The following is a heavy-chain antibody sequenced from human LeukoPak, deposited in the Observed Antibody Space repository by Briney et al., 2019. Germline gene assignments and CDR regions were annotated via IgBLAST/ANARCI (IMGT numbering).Heavy chain of an antibody. CDR2: LYSSGTT. CDR3: AKDRDSGSYSDY. J-gene: IGHJ4*02. D-gene: IGHD1-26*01. V-gene: IGHV3-66*01. CDR1: GFSVNSDY. Sequence: GGSLRLSCVTSGFSVNSDYMTWVRQAPGKGLDWVSVLYSSGTTFYADSVRDRFTISRDGPKNTLYLQMNNLKAEDTAVYYCAKDRDSGSYSDYWGQGILVTVSS.